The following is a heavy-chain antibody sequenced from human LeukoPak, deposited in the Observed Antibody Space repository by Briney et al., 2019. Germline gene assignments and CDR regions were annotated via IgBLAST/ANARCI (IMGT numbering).Heavy chain of an antibody. CDR2: IYYSGST. V-gene: IGHV4-61*01. D-gene: IGHD2-15*01. Sequence: SETLSLTCTVSGDSISSGNYYWSWIRQHPGKGLEWIGYIYYSGSTNYNPSLKSRVTISVDTSKNQFSLKLSSVTAADTAVYYCARDWGTYCSGGSCYSEPWFDPWGQGTLVTVSS. J-gene: IGHJ5*02. CDR1: GDSISSGNYY. CDR3: ARDWGTYCSGGSCYSEPWFDP.